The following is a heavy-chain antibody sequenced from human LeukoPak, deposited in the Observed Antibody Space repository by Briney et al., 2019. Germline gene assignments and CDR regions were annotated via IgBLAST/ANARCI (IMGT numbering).Heavy chain of an antibody. Sequence: SETLSLTCTVSGGSISSYYWSWIRQPAGKGLEWIGRIYTGGSTNYNPSLKSRVTMSVDTSKNQFSLKFTSVTAADTAVYYCARDTFSLIDYWGQGTLVTVSS. D-gene: IGHD2/OR15-2a*01. CDR2: IYTGGST. J-gene: IGHJ4*02. V-gene: IGHV4-4*07. CDR1: GGSISSYY. CDR3: ARDTFSLIDY.